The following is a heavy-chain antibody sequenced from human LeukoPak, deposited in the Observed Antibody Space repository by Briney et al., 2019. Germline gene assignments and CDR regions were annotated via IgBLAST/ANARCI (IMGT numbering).Heavy chain of an antibody. CDR1: GGTFSSYA. Sequence: SVKVSCKASGGTFSSYAISWVRQAPGQGLEWIGRIIPIFGIANYAQKFQGRVTITADKSTSTAYMELSSLRSEDTAVYYCARDPPYRRHYYDSPPDLPGDYWGQGTLVTVSS. V-gene: IGHV1-69*04. CDR2: IIPIFGIA. J-gene: IGHJ4*02. CDR3: ARDPPYRRHYYDSPPDLPGDY. D-gene: IGHD3-22*01.